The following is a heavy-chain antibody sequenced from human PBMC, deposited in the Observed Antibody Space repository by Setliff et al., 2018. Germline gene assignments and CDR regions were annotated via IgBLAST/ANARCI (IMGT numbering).Heavy chain of an antibody. J-gene: IGHJ5*02. CDR2: ISAYNGNT. D-gene: IGHD5-18*01. Sequence: ASVKVSCKASGYTFTSYGISWVRQAPGQGLEWMGWISAYNGNTNYAQKLQGRVTMTRNTSISTAYMELSSLRSEDTAVYYCARDLKVDTAMVEYNWFDPWGQGTLVTVSS. CDR1: GYTFTSYG. CDR3: ARDLKVDTAMVEYNWFDP. V-gene: IGHV1-18*01.